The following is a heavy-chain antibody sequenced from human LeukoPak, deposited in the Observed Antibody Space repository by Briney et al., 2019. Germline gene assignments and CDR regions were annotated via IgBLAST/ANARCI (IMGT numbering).Heavy chain of an antibody. Sequence: GGSLRLSCAASGFTFSSYAMSWVRQAPGKGLEWVSAISASGYSTYYADSVKGRFTISRDNSKNTLYLQMNSLRAEDTAVYYCAKDLGGSGYDLYFDYWGQGTLVTVSS. CDR3: AKDLGGSGYDLYFDY. CDR2: ISASGYST. J-gene: IGHJ4*02. CDR1: GFTFSSYA. V-gene: IGHV3-23*01. D-gene: IGHD5-12*01.